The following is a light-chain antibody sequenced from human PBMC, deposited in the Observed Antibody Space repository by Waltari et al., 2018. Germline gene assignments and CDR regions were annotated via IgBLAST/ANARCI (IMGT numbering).Light chain of an antibody. V-gene: IGKV3-20*01. J-gene: IGKJ2*01. CDR2: GAT. CDR3: QQYGSSVMYT. Sequence: VLTQSPGTLSLSPGERATLSCRASQSLTKRYLAWYQPKPGQATRLLMYGATSRAVGXPDRFSGSGSGTDFXLTISSLEPDDXXXYYCQQYGSSVMYTFGQGTKLEIK. CDR1: QSLTKRY.